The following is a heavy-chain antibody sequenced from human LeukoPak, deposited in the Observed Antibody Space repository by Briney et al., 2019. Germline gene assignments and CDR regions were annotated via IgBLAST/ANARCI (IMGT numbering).Heavy chain of an antibody. D-gene: IGHD3-22*01. CDR1: GYSENFYG. CDR2: ISAQHGQT. V-gene: IGHV1-18*01. J-gene: IGHJ4*02. Sequence: ASVKVSCKTSGYSENFYGITWVRQVAGQGLEWMGWISAQHGQTEYAPNSQDRVTMTTDTYTNTAYMELRSLRSDDTAVYYCARDTPYYDSSGYYYSYFDYWGQGTLVTVSS. CDR3: ARDTPYYDSSGYYYSYFDY.